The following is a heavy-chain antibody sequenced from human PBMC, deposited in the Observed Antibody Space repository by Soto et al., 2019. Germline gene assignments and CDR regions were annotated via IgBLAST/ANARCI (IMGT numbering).Heavy chain of an antibody. Sequence: LRLSCAASGFAVSTYAMSWVRKTPGKGLEWVCTITGSGGSTYYADAVKGRFTISRDNSRNTLYLQMSSLRAEDTAVYSCASQRPCGGGSCFSLRSFDRWGQGTLVTVSS. CDR2: ITGSGGST. D-gene: IGHD2-15*01. J-gene: IGHJ4*02. CDR1: GFAVSTYA. V-gene: IGHV3-23*01. CDR3: ASQRPCGGGSCFSLRSFDR.